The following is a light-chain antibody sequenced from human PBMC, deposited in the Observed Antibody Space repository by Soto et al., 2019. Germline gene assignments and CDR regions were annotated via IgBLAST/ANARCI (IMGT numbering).Light chain of an antibody. J-gene: IGLJ2*01. CDR3: SSYAGSNNLVV. Sequence: QSVLTQPPSASGSPGQSVTISCTGTSSDVGGYTYVSWYQQHPGKAPKLMIYEVSKRPSGAPDRFSGSKSGNTASLTVSGLQAEDEADYYCSSYAGSNNLVVFGGGTKLTVL. V-gene: IGLV2-8*01. CDR1: SSDVGGYTY. CDR2: EVS.